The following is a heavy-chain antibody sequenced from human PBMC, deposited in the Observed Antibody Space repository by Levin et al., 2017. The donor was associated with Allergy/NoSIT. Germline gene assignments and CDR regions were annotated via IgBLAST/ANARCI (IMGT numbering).Heavy chain of an antibody. CDR2: IYNSGSA. CDR3: ARAEVGSEH. CDR1: GGSISSGSYY. D-gene: IGHD3-10*01. V-gene: IGHV4-61*02. Sequence: PSETLSLTCKVSGGSISSGSYYWSWIRQPAAKGLEWIGRIYNSGSANYNPSLKSRVTISVDTSKNQFSLKLSSVTAADTAVYYCARAEVGSEHWGQGTLVTVSS. J-gene: IGHJ4*02.